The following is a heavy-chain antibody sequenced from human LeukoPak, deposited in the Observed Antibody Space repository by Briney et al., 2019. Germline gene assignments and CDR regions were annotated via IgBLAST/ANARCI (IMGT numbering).Heavy chain of an antibody. CDR3: ARGRNAQVVVVITTVVFDY. CDR1: GYTFTSYD. V-gene: IGHV1-8*01. Sequence: ASVKVSCKASGYTFTSYDINWVRQATGQGLEWMGWMNPNSGNTGYAQKFQGRVTVTRNTSISTAYMELSSLSSEDTAVYYCARGRNAQVVVVITTVVFDYWGQGTLVTVSS. CDR2: MNPNSGNT. D-gene: IGHD3-22*01. J-gene: IGHJ4*02.